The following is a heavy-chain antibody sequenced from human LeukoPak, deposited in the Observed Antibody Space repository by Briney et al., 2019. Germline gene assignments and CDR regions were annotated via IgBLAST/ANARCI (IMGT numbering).Heavy chain of an antibody. Sequence: SVKVSCKASGGTFSSYAISWVRQAPGQGLEWMGGIIPIFGTANYAQKFQGRVTITADESTSTAYMELSSLRSEDTAVYYCAVVGASAGIHFSRVAFDIWGQGTMVTVSS. V-gene: IGHV1-69*13. J-gene: IGHJ3*02. D-gene: IGHD1-26*01. CDR1: GGTFSSYA. CDR2: IIPIFGTA. CDR3: AVVGASAGIHFSRVAFDI.